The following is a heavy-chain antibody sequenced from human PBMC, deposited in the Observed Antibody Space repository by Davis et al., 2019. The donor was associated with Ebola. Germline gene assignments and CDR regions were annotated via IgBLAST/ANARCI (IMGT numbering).Heavy chain of an antibody. CDR1: GFTFSSYA. CDR3: AKAIVRYSSNQPLDV. CDR2: ISWNSGSI. V-gene: IGHV3-9*01. D-gene: IGHD6-13*01. Sequence: PGGSLRLSCAASGFTFSSYAMSWVRQAPGKGLEWVSGISWNSGSIGYADSVKGRFTISRDNAKNSLYLQMNSLRAEDTALYYCAKAIVRYSSNQPLDVWGQGTTVTVSS. J-gene: IGHJ6*02.